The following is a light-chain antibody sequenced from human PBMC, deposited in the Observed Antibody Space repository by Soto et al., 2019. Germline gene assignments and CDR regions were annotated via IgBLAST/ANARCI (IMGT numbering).Light chain of an antibody. CDR2: GAS. V-gene: IGKV1-39*01. CDR1: QSISTY. Sequence: DIQMTQSPSCLSASIGDRNTITWRASQSISTYLNWYQQKPGKAPSLLIYGASTLQSGVPSRFSGSGSATDFTLTISSRQPEDFATYYCQQTFITPPLTFGGGTKVEIK. J-gene: IGKJ4*01. CDR3: QQTFITPPLT.